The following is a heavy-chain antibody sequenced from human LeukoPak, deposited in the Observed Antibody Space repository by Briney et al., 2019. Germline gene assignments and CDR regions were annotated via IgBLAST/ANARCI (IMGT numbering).Heavy chain of an antibody. J-gene: IGHJ4*02. CDR3: ARGPDSSGYYPAIDY. D-gene: IGHD3-22*01. CDR1: GFTVSSNY. V-gene: IGHV3-53*01. CDR2: IYSGGST. Sequence: PGGSLRLSCAASGFTVSSNYMSWVRQAPEEGLEWVSVIYSGGSTYYADSVKDRFTISRDNSKNTLYLQINSLRAEDTAVYYCARGPDSSGYYPAIDYWGQGTLVTVSS.